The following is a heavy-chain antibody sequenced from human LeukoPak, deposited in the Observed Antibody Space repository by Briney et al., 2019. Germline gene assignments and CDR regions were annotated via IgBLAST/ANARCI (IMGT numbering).Heavy chain of an antibody. CDR2: IYSGGST. CDR1: GLTVSSNY. V-gene: IGHV3-53*01. D-gene: IGHD2-15*01. Sequence: GGSLRLSCAASGLTVSSNYMSWVRQAPGKGLEWVSLIYSGGSTYYAGSVKGRSTISRDNSKNILYLQMNSLRAEDTAVYYCARHRRYCSGTTCYSGHDYWGQGTLVTVSS. J-gene: IGHJ4*02. CDR3: ARHRRYCSGTTCYSGHDY.